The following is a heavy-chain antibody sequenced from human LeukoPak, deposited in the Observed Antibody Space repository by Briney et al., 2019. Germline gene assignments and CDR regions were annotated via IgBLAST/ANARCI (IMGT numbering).Heavy chain of an antibody. CDR3: AGWVATIRWGYYFDY. V-gene: IGHV3-7*03. J-gene: IGHJ4*02. Sequence: GGSLRLSCAASGFTFSSYWMSWVRQAPGKGLEWVANIKQDGREKYYVDSVKGRFTISRDNAKNSLYLQMNSLRAEDTAVYYCAGWVATIRWGYYFDYWGQGTLVTVSS. CDR2: IKQDGREK. CDR1: GFTFSSYW. D-gene: IGHD5-12*01.